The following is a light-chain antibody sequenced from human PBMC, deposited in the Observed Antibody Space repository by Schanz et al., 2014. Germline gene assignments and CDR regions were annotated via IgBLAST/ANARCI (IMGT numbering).Light chain of an antibody. Sequence: EIVMTQSPVTLSVSPGERATLSCRASQSVSTYLAWYQQKPGQAPRLLIYAASSRATGIPDRFSGSGSGTDFTLTISRLEPEDFALYYCQQRSNWPPTITFGGGTKVEVK. CDR1: QSVSTY. CDR2: AAS. V-gene: IGKV3D-20*02. CDR3: QQRSNWPPTIT. J-gene: IGKJ4*01.